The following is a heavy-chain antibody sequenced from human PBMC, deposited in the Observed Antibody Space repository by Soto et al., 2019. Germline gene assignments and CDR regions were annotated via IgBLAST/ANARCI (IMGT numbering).Heavy chain of an antibody. CDR3: AKGGTNKFDP. D-gene: IGHD5-12*01. CDR1: GGSISGYY. CDR2: IHYSGSS. Sequence: SETLSLTCTVSGGSISGYYWILVRQPPGEGLEWIGFIHYSGSSSYNPSLKSRVTISVDSSKNQFSLKLSSVTAADTAVYYCAKGGTNKFDPWGQGILVTVS. V-gene: IGHV4-59*01. J-gene: IGHJ5*02.